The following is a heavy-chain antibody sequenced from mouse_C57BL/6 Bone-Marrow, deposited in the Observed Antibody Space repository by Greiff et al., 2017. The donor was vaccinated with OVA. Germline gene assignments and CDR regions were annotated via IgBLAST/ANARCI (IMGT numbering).Heavy chain of an antibody. CDR2: IYPGDGDT. D-gene: IGHD3-3*01. CDR1: GYAFSSYW. J-gene: IGHJ3*01. V-gene: IGHV1-80*01. Sequence: QVQLKESGAELVKPGASVKISCKASGYAFSSYWMNWVKQRPGKGLEWIGQIYPGDGDTKYNGKFKGKATLTADKSSSTAYKQLSSLTSEDSAVYFCARLRANRAWFAYWGQGTLVTVSA. CDR3: ARLRANRAWFAY.